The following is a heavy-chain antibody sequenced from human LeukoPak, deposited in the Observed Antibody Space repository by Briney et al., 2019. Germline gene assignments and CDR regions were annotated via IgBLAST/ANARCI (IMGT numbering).Heavy chain of an antibody. D-gene: IGHD3-10*01. CDR3: AGCRMLRGVNRFYHYFMDV. V-gene: IGHV4-34*01. CDR1: GGSLRGFY. Sequence: PSETLSLTCAVKGGSLRGFYWSWVSHAPGKGREWIGEIHHSGNTNFHASLKRRGPISGETSNNQFPLKLGSGAVAAPAVFLWAGCRMLRGVNRFYHYFMDVGGKGTTVTVPS. CDR2: IHHSGNT. J-gene: IGHJ6*04.